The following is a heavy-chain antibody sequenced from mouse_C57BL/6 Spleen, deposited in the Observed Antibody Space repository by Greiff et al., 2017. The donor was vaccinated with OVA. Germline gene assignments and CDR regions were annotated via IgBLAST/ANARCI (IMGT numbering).Heavy chain of an antibody. CDR2: ISSGGSYT. J-gene: IGHJ1*03. D-gene: IGHD2-5*01. V-gene: IGHV5-6*02. CDR3: ARRGYSNYDWYFDV. CDR1: GFTFSSYG. Sequence: EVKLVESGGDLVKPGGSLKLSCAASGFTFSSYGMSWVRQTPDKRLEWVATISSGGSYTYYPDSVKGRFTISRDNAKNTRYLQMSSLKSEDTAMYCCARRGYSNYDWYFDVWGTGTTVTVSS.